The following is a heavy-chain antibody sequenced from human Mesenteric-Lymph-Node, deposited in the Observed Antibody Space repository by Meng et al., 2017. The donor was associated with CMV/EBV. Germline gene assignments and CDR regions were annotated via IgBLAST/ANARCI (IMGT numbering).Heavy chain of an antibody. CDR3: GTAYSSSDVDF. V-gene: IGHV1-2*02. CDR1: GYAFTAYY. CDR2: VNPNSGAT. Sequence: ASVKVSCKASGYAFTAYYLHWARQAPGQGLEWMGRVNPNSGATDFPQKFQGRVTMTRDTSITTAYMELSSLTSDDTAVYYCGTAYSSSDVDFWGQGTLVTVSS. J-gene: IGHJ4*02. D-gene: IGHD6-6*01.